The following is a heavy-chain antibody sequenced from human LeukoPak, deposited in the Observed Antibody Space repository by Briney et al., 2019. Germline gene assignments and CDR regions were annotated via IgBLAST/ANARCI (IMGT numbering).Heavy chain of an antibody. CDR1: EYTFTGYY. CDR3: ARAPLYTIFGVVMDYYYYYGMDV. J-gene: IGHJ6*02. D-gene: IGHD3-3*01. CDR2: INPSGGST. Sequence: GASVKVSCKASEYTFTGYYMHWVRQAPGQGLEWMGIINPSGGSTSYAQKFQGRVTMTRDTSTSTVYMELSSLRSEDTAVYYCARAPLYTIFGVVMDYYYYYGMDVWGQGTTVTVSS. V-gene: IGHV1-46*01.